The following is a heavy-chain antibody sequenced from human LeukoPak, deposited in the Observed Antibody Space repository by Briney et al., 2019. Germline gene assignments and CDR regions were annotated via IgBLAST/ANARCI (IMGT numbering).Heavy chain of an antibody. V-gene: IGHV4-4*02. CDR2: IYHSGST. D-gene: IGHD6-19*01. CDR3: ARDQGYSSGWYSRRNAFDI. CDR1: GGSLSSSNW. J-gene: IGHJ3*02. Sequence: SGTPSLTCAVSGGSLSSSNWWSWVRQPPGKGLEWIGEIYHSGSTNYNPSLKSRVTISVDKSKNQFSLKLSSVTAADTAVYYCARDQGYSSGWYSRRNAFDIWGQGTMVTVSS.